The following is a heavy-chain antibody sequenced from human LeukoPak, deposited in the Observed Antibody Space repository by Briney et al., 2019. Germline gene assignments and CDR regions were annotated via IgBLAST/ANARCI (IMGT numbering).Heavy chain of an antibody. CDR3: ASGGYADYYYYTDV. CDR1: GYTFTSYG. J-gene: IGHJ6*03. V-gene: IGHV1-18*01. CDR2: ISAYNGNT. D-gene: IGHD5-12*01. Sequence: AASVKVSCKASGYTFTSYGISWVRQAPGQGLEWMGWISAYNGNTNYAQKLQGRVTMTTDTSTSTAYMELRSLRSDDTAVYYCASGGYADYYYYTDVWGKGTTVTVSS.